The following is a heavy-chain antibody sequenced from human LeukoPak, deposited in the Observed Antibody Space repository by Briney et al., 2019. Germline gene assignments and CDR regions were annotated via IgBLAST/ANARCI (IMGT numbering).Heavy chain of an antibody. CDR1: GYTFTGYY. J-gene: IGHJ4*02. Sequence: ASVKVSCKASGYTFTGYYMHWVRQAPGQGLEWMGWISGYNGNTNYAQKLQDRVTMTTDTSTSTAYMELRSLRSDDTAVYYCARAWNGCSDYWGQGTLVTVSS. CDR3: ARAWNGCSDY. D-gene: IGHD4/OR15-4a*01. V-gene: IGHV1-18*04. CDR2: ISGYNGNT.